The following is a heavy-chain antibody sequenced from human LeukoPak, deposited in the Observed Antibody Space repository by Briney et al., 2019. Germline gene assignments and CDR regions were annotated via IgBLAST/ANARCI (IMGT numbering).Heavy chain of an antibody. V-gene: IGHV1-8*01. Sequence: ASVKVSCKASGYTFTSYDINWVRQATGQGLEWMGWMNPNSGNTGYAQKFQGRVTMTRNTSISTAYMELSSLRSEDTAVYYCARGLGYCSSPSCLPRFDPWGQGTLVTVSS. J-gene: IGHJ5*02. CDR3: ARGLGYCSSPSCLPRFDP. CDR1: GYTFTSYD. CDR2: MNPNSGNT. D-gene: IGHD2-2*01.